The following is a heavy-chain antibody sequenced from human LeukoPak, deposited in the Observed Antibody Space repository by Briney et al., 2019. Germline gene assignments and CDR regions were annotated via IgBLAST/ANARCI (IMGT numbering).Heavy chain of an antibody. CDR2: ISSSSSTI. J-gene: IGHJ4*02. CDR1: GFTFSSYS. Sequence: PGGSLRLSCAASGFTFSSYSMNWVRQAPGKGLEWVSYISSSSSTIYYADPVKGRFTISRDNAKNSLYLQMNSLRAEDTAVYYCARDKRGYSYGYDYWGQGTLVTVSS. V-gene: IGHV3-48*04. D-gene: IGHD5-18*01. CDR3: ARDKRGYSYGYDY.